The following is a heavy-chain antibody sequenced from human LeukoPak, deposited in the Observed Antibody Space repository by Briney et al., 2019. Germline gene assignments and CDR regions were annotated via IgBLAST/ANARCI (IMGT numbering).Heavy chain of an antibody. J-gene: IGHJ5*02. CDR3: ARGFRDLGYCSSTSCLTNRFDP. D-gene: IGHD2-2*01. CDR2: INHSGST. Sequence: SETLSLTCTVSGGSISSYYWSWIRQPPGKGLEWIGEINHSGSTNYNPSLRSRVTISVDTSKNQFSLKLSSVTAADTAVYYCARGFRDLGYCSSTSCLTNRFDPWGQGTLVTVSS. CDR1: GGSISSYY. V-gene: IGHV4-34*01.